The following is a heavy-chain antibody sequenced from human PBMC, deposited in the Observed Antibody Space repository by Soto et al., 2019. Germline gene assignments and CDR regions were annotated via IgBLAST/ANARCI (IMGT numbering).Heavy chain of an antibody. CDR1: GFSLSTSGMC. D-gene: IGHD3-3*01. CDR2: IDWDDDK. CDR3: ARTPLLSYYDFWSGYLRKYYYYYGMDV. V-gene: IGHV2-70*01. J-gene: IGHJ6*02. Sequence: GSGPTLVNPTQTLTLTCTFSGFSLSTSGMCVSWIRQPPGKALEWLALIDWDDDKYYSTSLKTRLTISKDTSKNQVVLTMTNMDPVDTATYYCARTPLLSYYDFWSGYLRKYYYYYGMDVWGQGTTVTVSS.